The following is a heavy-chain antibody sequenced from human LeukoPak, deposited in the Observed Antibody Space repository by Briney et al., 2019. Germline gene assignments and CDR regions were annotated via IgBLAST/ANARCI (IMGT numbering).Heavy chain of an antibody. D-gene: IGHD1-26*01. J-gene: IGHJ4*02. CDR3: ARDQRVGAIDY. CDR2: IYYSGST. Sequence: PSETLSLTCTVSGGSISSGGYYWSGIRQHPGKGLEWIGYIYYSGSTYYNPSLKSRVTISVDTSKNQFSLKLSSVTAADTAVYYCARDQRVGAIDYWGQETLVTVSS. CDR1: GGSISSGGYY. V-gene: IGHV4-31*03.